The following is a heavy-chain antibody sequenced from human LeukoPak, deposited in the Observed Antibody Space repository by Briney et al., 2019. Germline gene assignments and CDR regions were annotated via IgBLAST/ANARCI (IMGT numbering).Heavy chain of an antibody. V-gene: IGHV4-38-2*02. Sequence: SETLSLTCTVSGYSISSGYYWGWIRQPPGKGLEWIGYIYYSGSTNYNPSLKSRVTISVDTSKNQFSLKLSSVTAADTAVYYGARGSGSYYFRFDPWGQGTLVTVSS. J-gene: IGHJ5*02. CDR1: GYSISSGYY. CDR2: IYYSGST. D-gene: IGHD1-26*01. CDR3: ARGSGSYYFRFDP.